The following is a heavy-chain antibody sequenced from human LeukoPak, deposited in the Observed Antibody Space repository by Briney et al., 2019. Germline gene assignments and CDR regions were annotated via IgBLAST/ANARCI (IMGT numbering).Heavy chain of an antibody. CDR2: ISNGGIIK. V-gene: IGHV3-48*03. CDR1: GFTFTSHE. J-gene: IGHJ6*03. Sequence: AGGSLRLSCAASGFTFTSHEMSWVRQAPGKGLEWVSYISNGGIIKYYADSVKGRFTISRDNAKNSLYLQMNSLRAEDTAVYYCAAAGNYYYYYYMDVWGKGTTVTVSS. D-gene: IGHD6-25*01. CDR3: AAAGNYYYYYYMDV.